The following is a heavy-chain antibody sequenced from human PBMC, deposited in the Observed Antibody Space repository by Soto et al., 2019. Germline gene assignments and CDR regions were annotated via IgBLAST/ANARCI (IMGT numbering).Heavy chain of an antibody. CDR3: ASRYCTTTSCYDNWFDP. D-gene: IGHD2-2*01. CDR1: GGSISSYY. J-gene: IGHJ5*02. CDR2: VYTSGSSNTGST. Sequence: SETLSLTCTVAGGSISSYYCSWIRQPAGKGLEWIGRVYTSGSSNTGSTKYNPASKSRVTMSVDLSKNQFSLKLTSLTAADTAVYYCASRYCTTTSCYDNWFDPWGQGTLVTVSS. V-gene: IGHV4-4*07.